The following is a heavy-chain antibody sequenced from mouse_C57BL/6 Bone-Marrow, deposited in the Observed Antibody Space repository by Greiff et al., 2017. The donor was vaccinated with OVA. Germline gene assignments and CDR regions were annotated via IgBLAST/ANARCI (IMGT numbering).Heavy chain of an antibody. CDR1: GYTFTSYG. Sequence: VKLQESGAELARPGASVKLSCKASGYTFTSYGISWVKQRTGQGLEWIGEIYPRSGNTYYNEKFKGKATLPADKSSSTAYMELRSLTSEDSAVYFCANWDGAMDYWGQGTSVTVSS. J-gene: IGHJ4*01. V-gene: IGHV1-81*01. D-gene: IGHD4-1*01. CDR2: IYPRSGNT. CDR3: ANWDGAMDY.